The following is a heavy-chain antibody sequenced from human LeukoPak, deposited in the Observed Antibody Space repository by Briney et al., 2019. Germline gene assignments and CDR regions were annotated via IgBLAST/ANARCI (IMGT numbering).Heavy chain of an antibody. J-gene: IGHJ4*02. Sequence: SETLSLTCTVSGGSISSYYWSWIRQPPGKGLEWIGYISYSGNTNYNPSLKSRVTISVDTSKNQFSLKLSSVTAADTAVYYCATRSTGVAATFDSWGQGALVTVSS. CDR3: ATRSTGVAATFDS. D-gene: IGHD2-15*01. CDR2: ISYSGNT. CDR1: GGSISSYY. V-gene: IGHV4-59*01.